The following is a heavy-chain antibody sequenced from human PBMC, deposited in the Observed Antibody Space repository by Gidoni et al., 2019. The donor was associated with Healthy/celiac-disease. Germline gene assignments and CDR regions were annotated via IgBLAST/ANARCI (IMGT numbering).Heavy chain of an antibody. D-gene: IGHD6-13*01. V-gene: IGHV4-39*01. CDR2: IYYSGST. J-gene: IGHJ4*02. Sequence: SIYYSGSTYYNPSLKSRVTISVDTSKNQFSLKLSSVTAADTAVYYCARQRRNSSSWANFDYWGQGTLVTVSS. CDR3: ARQRRNSSSWANFDY.